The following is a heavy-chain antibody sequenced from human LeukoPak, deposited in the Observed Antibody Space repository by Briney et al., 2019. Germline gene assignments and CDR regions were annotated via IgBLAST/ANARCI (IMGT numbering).Heavy chain of an antibody. CDR2: IHYTGGT. CDR1: GGSIRSHY. V-gene: IGHV4-59*11. CDR3: ASRKLGNDY. D-gene: IGHD7-27*01. J-gene: IGHJ4*02. Sequence: SETLSLTCTVSGGSIRSHYWSWIRQPPGKGLEWIGYIHYTGGTNSNPSLKSRVTISVDTSKNQVSLKLSSVTAADTAVYYCASRKLGNDYWGQGTLVTVSS.